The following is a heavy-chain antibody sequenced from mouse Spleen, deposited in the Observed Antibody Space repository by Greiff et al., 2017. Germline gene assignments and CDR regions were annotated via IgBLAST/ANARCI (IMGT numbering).Heavy chain of an antibody. D-gene: IGHD2-12*01. CDR1: GFNIKDYY. J-gene: IGHJ3*01. CDR2: IDPEDGDT. CDR3: TTGGYSYYSYDVGFAY. Sequence: EVQLQQSGAELVKPGASVKLSCTASGFNIKDYYMHWVKQRPEQGLEWIGRIDPEDGDTEYAPKFQGKATMTADTSSNTAYLQLSSLTSEDTAVYYCTTGGYSYYSYDVGFAYWGQGTLVTVSA. V-gene: IGHV14-1*01.